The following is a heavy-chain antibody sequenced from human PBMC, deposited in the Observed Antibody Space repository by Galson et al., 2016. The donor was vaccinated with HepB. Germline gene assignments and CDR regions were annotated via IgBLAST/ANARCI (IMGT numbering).Heavy chain of an antibody. CDR1: GYTFTAYV. CDR2: INAGNGNT. D-gene: IGHD2-21*02. J-gene: IGHJ4*02. V-gene: IGHV1-3*01. CDR3: AKISTVTANFDS. Sequence: SVKVSCKASGYTFTAYVMHWVRQAPGQRLEWMGWINAGNGNTKYSQKFQGRVTITRDTSASTVSMELSSLRSEDTAVYYCAKISTVTANFDSWGQGTLVTVSS.